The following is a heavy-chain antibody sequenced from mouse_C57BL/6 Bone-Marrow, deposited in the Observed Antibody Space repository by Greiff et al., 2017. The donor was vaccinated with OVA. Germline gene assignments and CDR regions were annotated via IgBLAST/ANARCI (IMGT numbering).Heavy chain of an antibody. Sequence: EVMLVESGGGLVQPGGSLSLSCAASGFTFTDYYMSWVRQPPGKALEWLGFIRNKANGYTTEYSASVKGRFTISRDNSQSILYLQMDALSAEDSATYFLSRYEGNYRLCYWGQGTLVTVSA. CDR3: SRYEGNYRLCY. J-gene: IGHJ3*01. CDR2: IRNKANGYTT. CDR1: GFTFTDYY. V-gene: IGHV7-3*01. D-gene: IGHD2-1*01.